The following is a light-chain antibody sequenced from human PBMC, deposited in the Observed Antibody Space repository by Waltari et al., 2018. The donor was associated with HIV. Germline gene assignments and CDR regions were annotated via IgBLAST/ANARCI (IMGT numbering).Light chain of an antibody. CDR3: ATWDASLSGPV. V-gene: IGLV1-44*01. CDR1: SSNIGSYT. J-gene: IGLJ2*01. Sequence: QSELTQPPSASGTPGQRVTISCSGSSSNIGSYTVNWYQQLPGTAPKLLLYASHQRPLGVPDRFSGSQSDTSASLAIGGLQSEDEADYYCATWDASLSGPVFGGGTKLTVL. CDR2: ASH.